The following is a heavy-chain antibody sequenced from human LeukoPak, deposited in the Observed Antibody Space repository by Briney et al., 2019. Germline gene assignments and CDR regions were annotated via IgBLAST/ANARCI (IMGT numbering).Heavy chain of an antibody. CDR1: GFTFSSYS. J-gene: IGHJ6*02. CDR3: ARESGAYGMDV. CDR2: ISSSSSYI. V-gene: IGHV3-21*01. D-gene: IGHD3-10*01. Sequence: GGSLRLSCAASGFTFSSYSMNWVRQAPGKGLEWVSSISSSSSYIYYADSVKGRFTISRDNAKNSLYLQMNSLRAEDTAVYYCARESGAYGMDVWGQGTTVTVSS.